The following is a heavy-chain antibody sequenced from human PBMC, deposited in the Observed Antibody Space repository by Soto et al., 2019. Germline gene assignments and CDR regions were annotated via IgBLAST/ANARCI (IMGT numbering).Heavy chain of an antibody. CDR1: GFTVSSNY. CDR3: ARDQTRLDAFDI. Sequence: GGSLRLSCAASGFTVSSNYMSWVRQAPGKGLEWVSVIYSGGSTYYADSVKGRFTISRDNSKNTLYLQMNSLRAEDTAVYYCARDQTRLDAFDIWGQGTMVTVSS. J-gene: IGHJ3*02. CDR2: IYSGGST. V-gene: IGHV3-53*01.